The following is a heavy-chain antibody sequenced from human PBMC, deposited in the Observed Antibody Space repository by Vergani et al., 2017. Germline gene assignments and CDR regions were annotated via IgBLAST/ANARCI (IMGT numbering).Heavy chain of an antibody. CDR3: ARVPSYCSSTSCYLDY. D-gene: IGHD2-2*01. CDR2: ISTYNGNT. Sequence: QVQMVQSRAEVKKPGASVKVSCKASGYTFTSYGISWVRQAPGQGLEWMGWISTYNGNTNYAQNLQGRVTMTTETSTSTAYMELRSLRSDDTAVYYCARVPSYCSSTSCYLDYWGQGTLVTVSS. V-gene: IGHV1-18*01. CDR1: GYTFTSYG. J-gene: IGHJ4*02.